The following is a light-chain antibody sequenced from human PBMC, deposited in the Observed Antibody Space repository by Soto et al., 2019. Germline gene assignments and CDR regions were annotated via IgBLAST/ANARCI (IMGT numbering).Light chain of an antibody. V-gene: IGLV8-61*01. J-gene: IGLJ2*01. CDR3: VLYMRSGLRV. CDR2: STN. CDR1: SGSVSVSNY. Sequence: QTVVTQEPSSSVSPGATVTLTCGLSSGSVSVSNYPSWYQQTPGQAPRMLMYSTNTRSSGVPDRFSGSILGNKAALTITGAQADDESDYYCVLYMRSGLRVFGGGTKLTVL.